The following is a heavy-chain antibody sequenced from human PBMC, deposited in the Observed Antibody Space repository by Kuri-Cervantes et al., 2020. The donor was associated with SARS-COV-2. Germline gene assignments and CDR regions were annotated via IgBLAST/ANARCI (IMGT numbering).Heavy chain of an antibody. Sequence: ASVKVSCKVSGYTLTELSMHWVRQAPGKGLEWMGGFDPEDGETIYAQKSQCRVTMTRDTSISTAYMELSRLRSDVTAVYYCARGRRVYSSSWFLFDYWGQGTLVTVSS. V-gene: IGHV1-24*01. D-gene: IGHD6-13*01. CDR2: FDPEDGET. J-gene: IGHJ4*02. CDR1: GYTLTELS. CDR3: ARGRRVYSSSWFLFDY.